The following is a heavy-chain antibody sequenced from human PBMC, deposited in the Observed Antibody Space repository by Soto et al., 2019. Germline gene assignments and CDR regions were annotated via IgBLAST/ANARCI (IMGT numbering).Heavy chain of an antibody. V-gene: IGHV1-69*13. J-gene: IGHJ4*02. CDR1: GGTFSSYA. CDR2: IIPIFGTA. D-gene: IGHD3-22*01. Sequence: GASVKVSCKASGGTFSSYAISWVRQAPGQGLEWMGGIIPIFGTANYAQKFQGRVTITADESTSTAYMELSSLRSEDTAVYYCATIPLYYYDSSGYVFDYWGQGTLVTVSS. CDR3: ATIPLYYYDSSGYVFDY.